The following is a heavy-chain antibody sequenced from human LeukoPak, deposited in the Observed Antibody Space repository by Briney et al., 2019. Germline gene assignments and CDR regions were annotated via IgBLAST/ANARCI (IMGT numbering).Heavy chain of an antibody. D-gene: IGHD4-17*01. J-gene: IGHJ4*02. V-gene: IGHV1-46*01. CDR3: ARDRHPRYGDILYSYYFDY. CDR2: INPSGGST. CDR1: GYTFTSYY. Sequence: ASVKVSCKASGYTFTSYYMHWVRQAPGQGLEWMGIINPSGGSTSYAQKFQGGVTMTRDTSTSTVYMELSSLRSEDTAVYYCARDRHPRYGDILYSYYFDYWGQGTLVTVSS.